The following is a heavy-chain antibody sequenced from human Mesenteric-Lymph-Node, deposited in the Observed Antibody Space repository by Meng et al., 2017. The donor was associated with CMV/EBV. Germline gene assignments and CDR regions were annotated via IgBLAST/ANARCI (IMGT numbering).Heavy chain of an antibody. CDR2: IKQDGSEK. J-gene: IGHJ6*02. D-gene: IGHD3-3*01. CDR3: ARCGAYYDFCRPCYCYGLDV. CDR1: GFTFSSYA. Sequence: GESLKISCAASGFTFSSYAMHWVRQAPGKGLEWVANIKQDGSEKYYVDSVKGRFTISRDNAKNSLYLQMNSLRAEDTAVYYCARCGAYYDFCRPCYCYGLDVWGQGTTVTVSS. V-gene: IGHV3-7*01.